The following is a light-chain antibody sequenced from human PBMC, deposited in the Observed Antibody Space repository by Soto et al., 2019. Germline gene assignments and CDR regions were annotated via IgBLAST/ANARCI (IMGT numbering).Light chain of an antibody. J-gene: IGKJ1*01. V-gene: IGKV3-20*01. CDR3: QQYGSSPWT. CDR2: GAS. CDR1: QSVSSSY. Sequence: EIVLTQSPGTLSLSPGERATLSCRASQSVSSSYLAWYQQKPGQAPRLLIYGASSRATGIPDRFSGSGSGPDFPLTISRLEPEDFAVYYCQQYGSSPWTFGQGTKVEIK.